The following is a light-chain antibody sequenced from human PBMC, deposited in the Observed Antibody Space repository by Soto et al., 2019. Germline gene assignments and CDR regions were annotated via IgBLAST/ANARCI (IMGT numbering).Light chain of an antibody. CDR1: QSVSSSY. Sequence: EIVLTQSPGTLSLSPGERATLSCRASQSVSSSYLAWYQQKPGQAPMLLIYGASSRATCIPDRFSGSGSGTDFTLTISRLEPEDFAVYYCQQLGAFGQGTKVDIK. J-gene: IGKJ1*01. CDR3: QQLGA. V-gene: IGKV3-20*01. CDR2: GAS.